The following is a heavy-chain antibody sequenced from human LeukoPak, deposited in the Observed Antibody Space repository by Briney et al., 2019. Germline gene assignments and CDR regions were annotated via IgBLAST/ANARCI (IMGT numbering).Heavy chain of an antibody. CDR2: IYYDGNT. CDR3: ERLLGNYCTITSCYPGGYFDY. D-gene: IGHD2-2*01. Sequence: PSETLSLTCTVSTGSIISTTYHWGWIRQPPGKGLESIGTIYYDGNTYYNPSLKSRVTISVDTSKNQFSLRLSSVADADTAVLYCERLLGNYCTITSCYPGGYFDYWGQGALVTVSS. V-gene: IGHV4-39*01. J-gene: IGHJ4*02. CDR1: TGSIISTTYH.